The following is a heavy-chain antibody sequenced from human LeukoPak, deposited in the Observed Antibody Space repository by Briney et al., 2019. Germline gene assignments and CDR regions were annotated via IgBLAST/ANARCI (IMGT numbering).Heavy chain of an antibody. Sequence: PGRSLRLSCAASGFTFSSYAMHWVRQAPGKGLEWVAVISYDGSNKYYADSVKGRFTISRDNSKNTLYLQMNSLRAEDTAVYYCARDTGRGLPMRDFDYWGQGTLVTVSS. CDR1: GFTFSSYA. D-gene: IGHD1-14*01. J-gene: IGHJ4*02. CDR2: ISYDGSNK. CDR3: ARDTGRGLPMRDFDY. V-gene: IGHV3-30-3*01.